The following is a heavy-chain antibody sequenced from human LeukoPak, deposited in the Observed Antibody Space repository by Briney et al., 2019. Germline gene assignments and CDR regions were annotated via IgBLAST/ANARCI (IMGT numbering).Heavy chain of an antibody. J-gene: IGHJ4*02. D-gene: IGHD1-26*01. CDR1: GFTFSSYG. CDR2: LSYDGSNK. CDR3: VKGRGVSYYAVPDY. V-gene: IGHV3-30*18. Sequence: GGSLRLSCAASGFTFSSYGMHWVRQAPGKGLEWVAVLSYDGSNKYYADSVKGRFTISRDNSKNTLYLEINSLRAEDTAAYYCVKGRGVSYYAVPDYWGQGTPVTVSS.